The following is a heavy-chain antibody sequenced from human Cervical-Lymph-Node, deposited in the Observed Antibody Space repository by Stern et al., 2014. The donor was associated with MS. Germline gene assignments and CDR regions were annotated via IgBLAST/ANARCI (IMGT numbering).Heavy chain of an antibody. CDR1: GYSFTANW. V-gene: IGHV5-51*01. J-gene: IGHJ4*02. Sequence: EVQLGESGAEVKKPGESLKISCKGSGYSFTANWLAWVRQMPGKGMEWMGIIYPGDSDTRYSPSFHGQVTISADKSISTAYLQWSSLKASDTAMYYCARDYGDYAFDYWGQGTLVTVSS. CDR3: ARDYGDYAFDY. CDR2: IYPGDSDT. D-gene: IGHD4-17*01.